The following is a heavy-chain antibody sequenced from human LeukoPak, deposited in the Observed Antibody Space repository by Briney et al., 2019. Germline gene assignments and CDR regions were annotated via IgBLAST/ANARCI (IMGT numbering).Heavy chain of an antibody. Sequence: GGSLRLSCAVSGFTVSSIYMSWVRQAPGKGLEWVSSIYSDGNTYYADSVKGRFTISRDSSRNTLYLQMNSLRVEDSTVYYCAGDTHSSSWYDHWGQGTLVTVSS. CDR2: IYSDGNT. CDR3: AGDTHSSSWYDH. V-gene: IGHV3-53*01. CDR1: GFTVSSIY. J-gene: IGHJ5*02. D-gene: IGHD6-13*01.